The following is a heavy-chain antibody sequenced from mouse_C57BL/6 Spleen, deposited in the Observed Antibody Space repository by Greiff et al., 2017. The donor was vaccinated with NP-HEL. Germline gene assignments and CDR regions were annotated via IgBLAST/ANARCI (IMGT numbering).Heavy chain of an antibody. V-gene: IGHV1-77*01. D-gene: IGHD2-5*01. CDR1: GYTFTDYY. CDR3: ARDSNYRFAY. CDR2: IGPGSGST. Sequence: VQLQQSGAELVKPGASVKISCTASGYTFTDYYINWVKQRPGQGLEWIGKIGPGSGSTYYNEKFKGKATLNADKSSRTAYMQLSSLTSEDAAVYFCARDSNYRFAYWGQGTLVTVSA. J-gene: IGHJ3*01.